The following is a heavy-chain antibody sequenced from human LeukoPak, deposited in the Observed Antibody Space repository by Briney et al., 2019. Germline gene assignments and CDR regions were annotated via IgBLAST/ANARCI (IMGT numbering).Heavy chain of an antibody. CDR1: VCTFISYA. CDR2: IIPIFGTA. CDR3: ATVNQAYYDSSGISPPFDY. Sequence: ASVNVSFKPSVCTFISYAISWVRQAPGQGPEWMGGIIPIFGTANYAQKFQGRVTITTDESTSTAYMELSSLRSEDTAGYYCATVNQAYYDSSGISPPFDYWGQGTLVTVSS. J-gene: IGHJ4*02. D-gene: IGHD3-22*01. V-gene: IGHV1-69*05.